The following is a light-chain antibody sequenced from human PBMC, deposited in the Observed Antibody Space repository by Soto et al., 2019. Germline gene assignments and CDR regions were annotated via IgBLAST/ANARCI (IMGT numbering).Light chain of an antibody. CDR2: DAS. CDR1: QSISKW. V-gene: IGKV1-5*01. J-gene: IGKJ1*01. Sequence: DIQMTQSPSTLSSSVGDRVTITFRASQSISKWLAWYQQKAGKAPKVLIFDASSLESGVPSRFSGSGSGTEFTLTISSLRPDDFATYYCQQYNSYSPWTFGQGTKVDIK. CDR3: QQYNSYSPWT.